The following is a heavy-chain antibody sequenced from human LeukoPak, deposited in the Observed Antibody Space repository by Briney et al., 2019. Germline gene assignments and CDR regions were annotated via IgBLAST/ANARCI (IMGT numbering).Heavy chain of an antibody. CDR1: GFTFSRYW. Sequence: GGSLRLSCAASGFTFSRYWMHWVRQAPGKGLVWVSRIISDGSSTNYADSVKGRFTISGDNAKNTLFLQMNSLRAEDTAVYYCARPIYSGTYPDEGFDYWGQGILVTVSS. CDR2: IISDGSST. V-gene: IGHV3-74*01. J-gene: IGHJ4*02. CDR3: ARPIYSGTYPDEGFDY. D-gene: IGHD1-26*01.